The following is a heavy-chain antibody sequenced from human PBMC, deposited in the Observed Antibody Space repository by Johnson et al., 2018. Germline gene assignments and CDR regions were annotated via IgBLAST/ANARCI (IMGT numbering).Heavy chain of an antibody. D-gene: IGHD1-26*01. V-gene: IGHV3-30*18. J-gene: IGHJ3*02. CDR2: ISYDGSNK. Sequence: QVQLVQSGGGVVQPGRSLRLSCAASGFTFSSYGMHWVRQAPGKGLEWVAVISYDGSNKYYADSVKGRFTISRDNSKKTLYLQMNSLRAEDTAVYYCAKDYYTRIVGATLGAFDIWGQGTMVTVSS. CDR1: GFTFSSYG. CDR3: AKDYYTRIVGATLGAFDI.